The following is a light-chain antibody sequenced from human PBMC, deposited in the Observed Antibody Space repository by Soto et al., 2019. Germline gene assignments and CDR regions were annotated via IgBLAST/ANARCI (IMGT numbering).Light chain of an antibody. Sequence: QSVLTQPASVSGSPGQSITLSCTGTSSDVGNYKYVSWYQQHPGKAPKLKIYEVSNRPSGVSNRFSGSKSGNTASLTISGLQAEDETDYYCFSYTSSGTYVFGTGTKVTVL. CDR2: EVS. J-gene: IGLJ1*01. V-gene: IGLV2-14*01. CDR1: SSDVGNYKY. CDR3: FSYTSSGTYV.